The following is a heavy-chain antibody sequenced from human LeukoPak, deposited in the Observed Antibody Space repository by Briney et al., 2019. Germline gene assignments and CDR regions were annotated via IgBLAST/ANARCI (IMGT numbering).Heavy chain of an antibody. D-gene: IGHD1-26*01. CDR2: INPNSGGT. V-gene: IGHV1-2*02. J-gene: IGHJ6*02. CDR3: ARVGWELLPLYYYYYYGMDV. Sequence: ASVKVSCKASGYTFTGYYMHWERQAPGQGLEWMGWINPNSGGTNYTQKFQGGVTITRDTAISTAYMELSRLRSDDTAVYYCARVGWELLPLYYYYYYGMDVWGQGTTVTVSS. CDR1: GYTFTGYY.